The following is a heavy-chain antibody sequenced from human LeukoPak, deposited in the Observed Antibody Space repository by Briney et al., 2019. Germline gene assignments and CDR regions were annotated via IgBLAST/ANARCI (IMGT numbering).Heavy chain of an antibody. V-gene: IGHV4-34*01. CDR2: INHSGST. J-gene: IGHJ3*02. Sequence: PSETLSLTCAVYGGSFSGYYWSWIRQPPGKGLEWIGEINHSGSTNYNPSLKSRVTISVDTSKNQFSLKLSSVTAADTAVYYCARARITIFGVVTQRAFDIWGQGTMVTVSS. CDR1: GGSFSGYY. D-gene: IGHD3-3*01. CDR3: ARARITIFGVVTQRAFDI.